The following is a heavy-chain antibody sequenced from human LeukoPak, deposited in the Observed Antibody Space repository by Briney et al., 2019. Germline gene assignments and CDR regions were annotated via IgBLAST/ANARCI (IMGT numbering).Heavy chain of an antibody. J-gene: IGHJ4*02. D-gene: IGHD2-2*01. V-gene: IGHV4-34*01. CDR3: ARGGSRSYCSSTSCRRPFDY. CDR2: INHSGST. CDR1: GGSFSGYY. Sequence: SETLSLTCAVYGGSFSGYYWSWIRQPPGKGLEWIGEINHSGSTNYNPSLKSRVTISVDTSKNQFSLKLSPVTAADTAVYYCARGGSRSYCSSTSCRRPFDYWGQGTLVTVSS.